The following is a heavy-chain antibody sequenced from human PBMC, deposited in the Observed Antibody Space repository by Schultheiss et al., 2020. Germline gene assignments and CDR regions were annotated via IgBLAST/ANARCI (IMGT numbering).Heavy chain of an antibody. V-gene: IGHV3-74*03. D-gene: IGHD5-12*01. J-gene: IGHJ4*02. CDR1: GFTFSDYY. CDR2: INDDGSST. Sequence: GGSLRLSCAASGFTFSDYYMSWIRQAPGKGLVWVSRINDDGSSTTYADSVKGRFTISRDNAKNTLYLQMNSLRAEDTAVYYCASDNVDIVATMDYWGQGTLVTVYS. CDR3: ASDNVDIVATMDY.